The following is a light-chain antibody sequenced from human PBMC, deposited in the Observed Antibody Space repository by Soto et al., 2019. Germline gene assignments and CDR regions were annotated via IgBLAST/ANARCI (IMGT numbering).Light chain of an antibody. Sequence: EIVMTQSPATLSVSPGERATLSCRASQSVSSNLAWYQQKPGQVPRLLIYGASTRATGIPARFSGSGSGTDFTLTISSLQSEDFAVYYCQHYNNWPSFGQGTKLEIK. CDR3: QHYNNWPS. CDR1: QSVSSN. CDR2: GAS. V-gene: IGKV3-15*01. J-gene: IGKJ2*03.